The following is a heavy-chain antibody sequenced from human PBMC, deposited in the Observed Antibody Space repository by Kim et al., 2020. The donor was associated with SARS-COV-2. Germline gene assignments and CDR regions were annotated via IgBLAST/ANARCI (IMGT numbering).Heavy chain of an antibody. Sequence: GGSLRLSCAASGFTFSSYCMSWVRQAPGKGLEWVANIKQDGSEKYYVDSVKGRFTISRDNAKNSLYLQMNSLRAEDTAVYYCAREGQDIVVVPVYYMDVWGKGTTVTVSS. V-gene: IGHV3-7*01. D-gene: IGHD2-2*01. CDR3: AREGQDIVVVPVYYMDV. CDR2: IKQDGSEK. CDR1: GFTFSSYC. J-gene: IGHJ6*03.